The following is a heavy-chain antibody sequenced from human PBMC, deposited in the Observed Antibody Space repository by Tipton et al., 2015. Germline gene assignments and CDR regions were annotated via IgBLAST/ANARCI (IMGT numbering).Heavy chain of an antibody. V-gene: IGHV4-59*01. CDR1: GGSISRYY. J-gene: IGHJ2*01. D-gene: IGHD4-23*01. Sequence: TLSLTCTVSGGSISRYYWSWIRQPPGKGLEWIGYIYYSGSTNYNPSLKSRVTVLLDTSKTQFSLSLTSVTAADTAVYYCARALFYGGNTDWYFDLWGRGTLVTVSS. CDR2: IYYSGST. CDR3: ARALFYGGNTDWYFDL.